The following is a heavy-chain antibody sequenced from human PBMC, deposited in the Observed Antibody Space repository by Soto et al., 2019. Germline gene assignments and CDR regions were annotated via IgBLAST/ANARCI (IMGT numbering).Heavy chain of an antibody. D-gene: IGHD3-10*01. CDR2: ISAYNGNT. V-gene: IGHV1-18*01. Sequence: ASVKVSCKASGYTFTSYGISWVRQAPGQRLEWMGWISAYNGNTNYAQKLQGRVTMTTDTSTSTAYMELRSLRSDDTAVYYCAREGYYGSGNNYYYYGMDDWGQGTTVTVSS. J-gene: IGHJ6*02. CDR1: GYTFTSYG. CDR3: AREGYYGSGNNYYYYGMDD.